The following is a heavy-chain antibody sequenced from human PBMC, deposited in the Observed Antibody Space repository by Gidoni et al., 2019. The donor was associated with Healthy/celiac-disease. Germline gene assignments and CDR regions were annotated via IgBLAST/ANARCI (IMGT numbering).Heavy chain of an antibody. Sequence: EVQLVESGGGLVQPGGSLRLFCAASGFTFSSYDMHWVRQATGKGLEWVSAIGTAGDTYYPGSVKGRFTISRENAKNSLYLQMNSLRAGDTAVYYCARGLDSSGWDFDYWGQGTLVTVSS. V-gene: IGHV3-13*04. CDR2: IGTAGDT. CDR1: GFTFSSYD. D-gene: IGHD6-19*01. J-gene: IGHJ4*02. CDR3: ARGLDSSGWDFDY.